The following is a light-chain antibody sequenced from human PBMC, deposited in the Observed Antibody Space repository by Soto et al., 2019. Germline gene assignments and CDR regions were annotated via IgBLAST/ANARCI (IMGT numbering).Light chain of an antibody. CDR1: QSVDSN. V-gene: IGKV3D-15*01. CDR2: GAS. CDR3: QQYDNWPLT. J-gene: IGKJ4*01. Sequence: EIVMTQSPATLSVSPGERATLSCRASQSVDSNLAWYQQKPGQAPRLLIFGASTRATGIPARFSGSGSGTDFTLTISSLQSEDFGVYFCQQYDNWPLTFGAGTKVEIK.